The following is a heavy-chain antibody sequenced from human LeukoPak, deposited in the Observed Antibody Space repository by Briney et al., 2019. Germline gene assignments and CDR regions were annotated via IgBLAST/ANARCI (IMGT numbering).Heavy chain of an antibody. V-gene: IGHV1-2*02. CDR3: AREDGRGGSSWYEWGIDY. J-gene: IGHJ4*02. D-gene: IGHD6-13*01. Sequence: ASVKVSCKASGYTFTGYYMHWVRQAPGQGLEWMGWINPNSGGTNYAQKFQGRVTMTRDTSISTAYMELSRLRSDDTAVYYCAREDGRGGSSWYEWGIDYWGQGTLVTVSS. CDR1: GYTFTGYY. CDR2: INPNSGGT.